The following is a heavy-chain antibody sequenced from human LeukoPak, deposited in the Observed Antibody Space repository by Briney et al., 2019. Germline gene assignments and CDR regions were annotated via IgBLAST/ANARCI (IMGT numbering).Heavy chain of an antibody. V-gene: IGHV3-23*01. D-gene: IGHD6-19*01. J-gene: IGHJ4*02. Sequence: PGGSLRLSCAASGFTFSSYAMTWVRQAPGKGLEWVSAISGSGISTYYADSVKGRFTISRDNSKNTLYLQMNSLRVEDTAVYYCAKDSSGWSKDCWGQGTLVTVSS. CDR3: AKDSSGWSKDC. CDR1: GFTFSSYA. CDR2: ISGSGIST.